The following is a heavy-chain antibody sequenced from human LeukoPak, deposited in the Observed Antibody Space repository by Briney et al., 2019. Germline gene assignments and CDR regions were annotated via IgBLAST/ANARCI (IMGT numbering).Heavy chain of an antibody. CDR1: GGTFSSYD. Sequence: ASVKVSCKASGGTFSSYDISWVRQAPGQGLEWMGGIIPIFGTANYAQKFQGRVTITTDESTSTAYMELSSLRSEDTAVYYCASPWGFGETGWGQGTLVTVSS. CDR3: ASPWGFGETG. J-gene: IGHJ4*02. D-gene: IGHD3-10*01. CDR2: IIPIFGTA. V-gene: IGHV1-69*05.